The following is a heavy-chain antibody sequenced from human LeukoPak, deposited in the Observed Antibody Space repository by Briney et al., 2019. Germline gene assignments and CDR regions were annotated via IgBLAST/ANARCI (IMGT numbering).Heavy chain of an antibody. Sequence: PGGSLRLSCAASGFTFSNYVMSSVRQAPGKGLEWVSAITGSSDSTYYADSVKGRFTISRDNSKSTLFLQMNSLRAEDTAIYYCAKGSSNSRPYYFDYWGQGTLATVSS. D-gene: IGHD1-1*01. V-gene: IGHV3-23*01. CDR1: GFTFSNYV. CDR3: AKGSSNSRPYYFDY. J-gene: IGHJ4*02. CDR2: ITGSSDST.